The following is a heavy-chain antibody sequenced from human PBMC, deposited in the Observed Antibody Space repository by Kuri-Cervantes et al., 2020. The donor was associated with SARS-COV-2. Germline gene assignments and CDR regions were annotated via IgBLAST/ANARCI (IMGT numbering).Heavy chain of an antibody. Sequence: ASVKVSCKASGYAFTSYGINWVRQATGQGLEWMGWMNPNSGNTGYAQKFQGRVTITRNTSISTAYMELSSLRSEDTAVYYCAREWCGGDCYSYYYYYYMEVWGKGTTVTVSS. V-gene: IGHV1-8*03. CDR3: AREWCGGDCYSYYYYYYMEV. D-gene: IGHD2-21*01. CDR1: GYAFTSYG. J-gene: IGHJ6*03. CDR2: MNPNSGNT.